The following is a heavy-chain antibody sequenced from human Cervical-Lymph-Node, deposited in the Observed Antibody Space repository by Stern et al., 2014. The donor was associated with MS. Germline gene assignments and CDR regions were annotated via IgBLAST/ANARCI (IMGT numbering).Heavy chain of an antibody. J-gene: IGHJ6*02. V-gene: IGHV1-69*01. CDR2: FIPILGTT. CDR1: GGTLIKHG. CDR3: ARDNDDNGMDV. D-gene: IGHD2-8*01. Sequence: VQLVESGAEVKQPGSSVKVSCKASGGTLIKHGISWVRQAPGQGLEWMGGFIPILGTTDYAQKFQGRVTISADESASTAYMELSSLRSEDTAVYYCARDNDDNGMDVWGQGTTVIVSS.